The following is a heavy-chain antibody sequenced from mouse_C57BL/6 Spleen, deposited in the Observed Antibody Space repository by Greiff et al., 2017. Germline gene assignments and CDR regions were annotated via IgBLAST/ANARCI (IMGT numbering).Heavy chain of an antibody. Sequence: VQGVESGPGLVQPSQSLSITCTVSGFSLTSYGVHWVRQSPGKGLEWLGVTWRGGSTDYNAAFMSRLSITKDNSKCQVLIKMNSLQADDTAIDYCAKTGEGPYYGSSYWYFDVWGTGTSVTVSS. CDR2: TWRGGST. D-gene: IGHD1-1*01. J-gene: IGHJ1*03. CDR3: AKTGEGPYYGSSYWYFDV. CDR1: GFSLTSYG. V-gene: IGHV2-5*01.